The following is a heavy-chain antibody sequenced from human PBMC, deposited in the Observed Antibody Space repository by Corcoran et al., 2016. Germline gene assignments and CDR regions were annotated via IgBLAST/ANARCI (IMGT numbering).Heavy chain of an antibody. CDR2: IIPIFGTA. J-gene: IGHJ4*02. CDR1: GGTFSSYA. CDR3: ARDLATYYDDSSGYGGGGFDY. Sequence: QVQLVQSGAEVKKPGSSVKVSCKASGGTFSSYAISWVRQAPGQGLEWMGGIIPIFGTANYAQKFQGRVTITADESTSTAYMELSSLRSEATAVYYGARDLATYYDDSSGYGGGGFDYWGQGTLVTGSS. D-gene: IGHD3-22*01. V-gene: IGHV1-69*01.